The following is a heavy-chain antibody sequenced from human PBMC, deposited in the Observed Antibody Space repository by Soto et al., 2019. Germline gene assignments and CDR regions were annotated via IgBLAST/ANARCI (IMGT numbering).Heavy chain of an antibody. CDR2: TYYRSKWYN. CDR1: GDSASSNSAA. V-gene: IGHV6-1*01. Sequence: SQTLSLTCAISGDSASSNSAAWNWIRQSPSRGLEWLGRTYYRSKWYNDYAVSVKSRITINPDTSKNQFSLQLNSVTPEDTAVYYCARVAVGQRKNTNWFDPWGQGTLVTVSS. D-gene: IGHD6-19*01. J-gene: IGHJ5*02. CDR3: ARVAVGQRKNTNWFDP.